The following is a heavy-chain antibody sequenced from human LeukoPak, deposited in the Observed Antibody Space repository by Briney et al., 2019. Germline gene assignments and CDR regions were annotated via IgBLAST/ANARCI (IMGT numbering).Heavy chain of an antibody. Sequence: GESLKISCKGSGYSFNTYWIGWVRQMPGEGLEWMGIIYPGDSDTRYSPSFQGQVTISADKSLRTAYLQWGSLKASDTAMYYCAREGRSSSPMDYWGQGTLVTASA. CDR1: GYSFNTYW. CDR3: AREGRSSSPMDY. CDR2: IYPGDSDT. J-gene: IGHJ4*02. D-gene: IGHD1-26*01. V-gene: IGHV5-51*01.